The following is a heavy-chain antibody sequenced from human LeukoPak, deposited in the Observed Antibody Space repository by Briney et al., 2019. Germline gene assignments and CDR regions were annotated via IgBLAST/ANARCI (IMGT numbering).Heavy chain of an antibody. Sequence: PSETLSLTCTVSGGSISSSSYYWGWIRQPPGKGLEWIGSIYYSGSTYYNPSLKSRVTISVDTSKNQFSLKLSSVTAADTAVYYCARDSSGYDSYHNWFDPWGQGTLVTVSS. CDR3: ARDSSGYDSYHNWFDP. J-gene: IGHJ5*02. CDR2: IYYSGST. V-gene: IGHV4-39*07. D-gene: IGHD5-12*01. CDR1: GGSISSSSYY.